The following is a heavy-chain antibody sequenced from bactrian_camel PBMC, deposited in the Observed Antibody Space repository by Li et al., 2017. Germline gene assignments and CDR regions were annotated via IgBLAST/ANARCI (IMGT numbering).Heavy chain of an antibody. CDR2: INSGGGTT. J-gene: IGHJ4*01. D-gene: IGHD3*01. CDR3: GTDCSLVYGLGVPREYIY. Sequence: VQLVESGGGLAQPGGSLRLSCAASGFTFSSYSINWVRQAPGKGLEWVSTINSGGGTTYYADSVKGRFTISRDNAKNTVYLQMNNLKPEDTAMYYCGTDCSLVYGLGVPREYIYWGQGTQVTVS. CDR1: GFTFSSYS. V-gene: IGHV3S40*01.